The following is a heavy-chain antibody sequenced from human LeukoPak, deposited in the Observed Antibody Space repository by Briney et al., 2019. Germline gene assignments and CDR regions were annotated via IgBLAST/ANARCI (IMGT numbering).Heavy chain of an antibody. CDR3: AIGISYGDDYYYYRVG. V-gene: IGHV3-48*01. Sequence: GGSLRLASVPSGSISSRGAINSGRQAPGKGLEWVSYISATSANIHYADSVKGRFTISRDNAKNSLYLQMNSPRVEDTAVYYCAIGISYGDDYYYYRVGWGKGTTVTVSS. CDR2: ISATSANI. D-gene: IGHD5-18*01. J-gene: IGHJ6*03. CDR1: GSISSRGA.